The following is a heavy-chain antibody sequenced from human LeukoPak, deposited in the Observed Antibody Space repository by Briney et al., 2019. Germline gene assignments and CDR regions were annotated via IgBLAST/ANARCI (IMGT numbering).Heavy chain of an antibody. CDR1: GFTFSSYA. CDR3: ARLLCYDSSGYNY. D-gene: IGHD3-22*01. V-gene: IGHV3-23*01. CDR2: ISGSGGST. Sequence: GGSLRLSCAASGFTFSSYAMSWVRQAPGKGLEWVSAISGSGGSTYYADSVKGRFTISRDNSKNTLYLQMNSLRAEDTAVYYCARLLCYDSSGYNYWGQGTLVTVSS. J-gene: IGHJ4*02.